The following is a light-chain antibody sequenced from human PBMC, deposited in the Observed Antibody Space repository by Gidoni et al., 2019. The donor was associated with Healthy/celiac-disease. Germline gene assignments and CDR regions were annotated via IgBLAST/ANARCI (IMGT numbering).Light chain of an antibody. CDR3: QQYNNWPPWT. Sequence: SQSVSSNLAWYQQKPGQAPRLLIYGASTRATGIPARFSGSGSGTEFTLTISSLQSEDFAVYYCQQYNNWPPWTFXQXTKVEIK. J-gene: IGKJ1*01. CDR1: QSVSSN. CDR2: GAS. V-gene: IGKV3-15*01.